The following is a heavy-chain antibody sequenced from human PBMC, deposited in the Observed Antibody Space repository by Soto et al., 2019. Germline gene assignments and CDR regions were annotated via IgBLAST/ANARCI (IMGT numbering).Heavy chain of an antibody. CDR2: INAGNGNT. CDR1: GYTFTSYT. Sequence: QVQLVQSGAEVKKPGASVKVSCKASGYTFTSYTMHWVRQAPGQRLEWMGWINAGNGNTKYSQKFQGRVNITRDTAGIIAYRELSRLRSEDTAVYFCARGLTVVRGVILEDFDIWGQGTMVTVSS. J-gene: IGHJ3*02. D-gene: IGHD3-10*01. CDR3: ARGLTVVRGVILEDFDI. V-gene: IGHV1-3*01.